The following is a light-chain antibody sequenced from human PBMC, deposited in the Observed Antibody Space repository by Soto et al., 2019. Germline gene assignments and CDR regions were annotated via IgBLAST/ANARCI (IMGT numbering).Light chain of an antibody. Sequence: QAVVTQEPSLTVSPGGTVTLTCGSSTGAVTSGHYRYWFQQKPGQAPRTLIYDTSNRHSWTPARFSGSLLGGKAALTLSGAQPEDEADYYCLLSYSGTKVFGAGTKLTVL. J-gene: IGLJ1*01. CDR1: TGAVTSGHY. CDR3: LLSYSGTKV. V-gene: IGLV7-46*01. CDR2: DTS.